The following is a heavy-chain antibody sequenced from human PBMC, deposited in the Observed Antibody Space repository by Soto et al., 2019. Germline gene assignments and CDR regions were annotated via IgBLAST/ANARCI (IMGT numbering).Heavy chain of an antibody. CDR2: VSGTGGSA. Sequence: SLRLSCAASGFTFSSYAMTWVRQAPGKGLEWVSGVSGTGGSAYYADSVKGRFTISRDKSTNTLYLHMNSLRAEDTAAYYCARGSAYSDYDLEYWGQGTLVTVSS. CDR3: ARGSAYSDYDLEY. D-gene: IGHD4-17*01. CDR1: GFTFSSYA. V-gene: IGHV3-23*01. J-gene: IGHJ4*02.